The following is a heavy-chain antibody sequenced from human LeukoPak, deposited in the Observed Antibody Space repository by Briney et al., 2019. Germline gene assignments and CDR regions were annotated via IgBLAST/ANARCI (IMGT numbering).Heavy chain of an antibody. D-gene: IGHD1-14*01. Sequence: GGSLRLSCAASGFTFSSYSMNWVRQAPGKGLEWVSSISSSSSYIYYADSVKGRFTISRDNAKNSLYLQMNSLRAEDTAVYYCARDTTLAFNAFDIWGQGTMVTVSS. CDR1: GFTFSSYS. CDR3: ARDTTLAFNAFDI. CDR2: ISSSSSYI. V-gene: IGHV3-21*01. J-gene: IGHJ3*02.